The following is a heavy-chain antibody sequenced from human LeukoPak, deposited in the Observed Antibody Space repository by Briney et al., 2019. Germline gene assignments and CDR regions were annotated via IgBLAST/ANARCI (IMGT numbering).Heavy chain of an antibody. CDR1: GGSISSYY. Sequence: PSETLSLTCTVSGGSISSYYWSWIRQPPGKGLEWIGYIYYSGSTNYNPSLKSRVTISVDTSKNQFSLKLSSVTAVDTAVYYCARSTMVRGVIIPFDYWGQGTLVTVSS. V-gene: IGHV4-59*08. D-gene: IGHD3-10*01. CDR3: ARSTMVRGVIIPFDY. J-gene: IGHJ4*02. CDR2: IYYSGST.